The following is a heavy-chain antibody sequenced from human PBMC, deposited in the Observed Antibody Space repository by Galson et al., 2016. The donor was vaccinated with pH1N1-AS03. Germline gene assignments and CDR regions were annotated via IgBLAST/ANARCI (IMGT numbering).Heavy chain of an antibody. J-gene: IGHJ4*02. D-gene: IGHD5-24*01. CDR1: GVSGVTFSDAW. CDR2: FKSKLSGGTL. V-gene: IGHV3-15*01. Sequence: SLRLSCAVSGVSGVTFSDAWMNWVRQAPGKGLEWVARFKSKLSGGTLDYAAPVKGRFIVSRDDSRNTVHLQMNGLKTEDTAVYYCSMATGRTDFDYWGQGTLITVSS. CDR3: SMATGRTDFDY.